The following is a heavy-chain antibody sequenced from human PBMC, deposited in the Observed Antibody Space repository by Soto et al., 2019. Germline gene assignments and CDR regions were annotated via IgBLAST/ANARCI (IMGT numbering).Heavy chain of an antibody. CDR2: IIPIFGTV. CDR3: VKGAVAGTPTSYYYYGMDV. CDR1: GGTFRTYA. D-gene: IGHD6-19*01. V-gene: IGHV1-69*12. Sequence: QVQLLQSGAKVKKPGSSVRVSCEASGGTFRTYAISWVRQAPGQGLEWMGEIIPIFGTVNYAQKFQGRVTITADESTTTVYMDLRSLRSEDTAVYYCVKGAVAGTPTSYYYYGMDVWGQGTTVTVSS. J-gene: IGHJ6*02.